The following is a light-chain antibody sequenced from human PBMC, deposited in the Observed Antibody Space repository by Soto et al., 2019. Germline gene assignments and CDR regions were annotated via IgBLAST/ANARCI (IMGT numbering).Light chain of an antibody. CDR2: DAS. CDR3: QQFYNYPRT. V-gene: IGKV1-8*01. Sequence: AIRMTQSPSSFSASTGARVSITCRATQDIGTYLAWYQQIPGKAPKLLIYDASTLQTGVPSRFSGSGSGTDCTLTISYLQSEDVGTYYCQQFYNYPRTLGQGTKVDIK. CDR1: QDIGTY. J-gene: IGKJ1*01.